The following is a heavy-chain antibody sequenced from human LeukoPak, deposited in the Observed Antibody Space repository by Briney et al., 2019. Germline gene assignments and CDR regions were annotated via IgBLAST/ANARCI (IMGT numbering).Heavy chain of an antibody. J-gene: IGHJ3*02. D-gene: IGHD3-3*01. CDR2: IYYSGST. CDR1: GGSISSYY. Sequence: SETLSLTCTVSGGSISSYYWSWIRQPPGKGLEWIGYIYYSGSTNYNPSLKSRVTISVDTSKNQFSLKLSSVTAADTAVYYCARLPYYDFWSGYYIRDDAFDIWGQGTMVTVSS. CDR3: ARLPYYDFWSGYYIRDDAFDI. V-gene: IGHV4-59*08.